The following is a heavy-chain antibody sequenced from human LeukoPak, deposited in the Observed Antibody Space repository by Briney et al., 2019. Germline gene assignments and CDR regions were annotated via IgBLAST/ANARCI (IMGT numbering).Heavy chain of an antibody. CDR1: GGSISSYY. D-gene: IGHD3-3*01. J-gene: IGHJ5*02. Sequence: SETLSLTCTVSGGSISSYYWSWIRQPPGKGLEWIGYIYYSGSTNYNPSLKSRVTISVDTSKNQFSLKLSSVTAADTAEYYCARDSRDFWSGYYRFDPWGQGTLVTVSS. CDR3: ARDSRDFWSGYYRFDP. V-gene: IGHV4-59*01. CDR2: IYYSGST.